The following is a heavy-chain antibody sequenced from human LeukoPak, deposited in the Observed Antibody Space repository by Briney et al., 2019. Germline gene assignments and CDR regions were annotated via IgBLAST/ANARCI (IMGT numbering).Heavy chain of an antibody. CDR2: MRTDGSVP. D-gene: IGHD3-10*01. V-gene: IGHV3-7*01. CDR3: ARDKDFTIDY. CDR1: GFTFSYYM. J-gene: IGHJ4*02. Sequence: GGSLRLSCEVSGFTFSYYMMTWVRQAPGEGLEWVANMRTDGSVPSYVDSAKGRFTISRDNAKSSLYLQMNNLRVEDTAVYYCARDKDFTIDYWGQGTLVTVSS.